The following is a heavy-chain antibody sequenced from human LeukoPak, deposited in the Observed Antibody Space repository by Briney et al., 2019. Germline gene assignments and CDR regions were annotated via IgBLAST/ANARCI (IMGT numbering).Heavy chain of an antibody. CDR1: GGSISSYY. V-gene: IGHV4-59*01. CDR2: IYYSGTT. Sequence: PSETLSLTCTVSGGSISSYYWSWIRQPRGKGLEWMGYIYYSGTTNYNPSLKSRVTISVDTSKNQFSLKLSSVTAADTAVYYCARGVYIAAAQYGYWGQGTLVTVSS. J-gene: IGHJ4*02. CDR3: ARGVYIAAAQYGY. D-gene: IGHD6-13*01.